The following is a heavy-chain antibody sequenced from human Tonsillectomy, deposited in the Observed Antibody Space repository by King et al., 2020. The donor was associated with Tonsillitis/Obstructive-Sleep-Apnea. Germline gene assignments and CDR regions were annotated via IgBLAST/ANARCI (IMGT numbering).Heavy chain of an antibody. J-gene: IGHJ4*02. CDR3: ARYGHDFWSGYYHWNGDYFFDY. Sequence: VQLVETGGGLVQPGRSLRLSCAASGFTFSRYAMHWVRQAPDKGLEWVADISYDGNEKYYADSVEGRFTISRDNSKNTLYLQMNSLRGEDTAVYYCARYGHDFWSGYYHWNGDYFFDYWGQGIQVTVSS. CDR1: GFTFSRYA. CDR2: ISYDGNEK. D-gene: IGHD3-3*01. V-gene: IGHV3-30*04.